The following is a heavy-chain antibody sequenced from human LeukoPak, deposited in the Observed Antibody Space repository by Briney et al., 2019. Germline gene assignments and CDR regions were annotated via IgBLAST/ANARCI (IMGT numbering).Heavy chain of an antibody. J-gene: IGHJ6*02. D-gene: IGHD2/OR15-2a*01. Sequence: ASVKVSCKASGYTFTSYDINWVRQATGQGLEWMGWMNPNSGNTGYAQKFQGRVTMTRNTSISTAYMELSSLRSEDTAVYYCAKRIYGYYYYYGMDVWGQGTTATVSS. V-gene: IGHV1-8*01. CDR3: AKRIYGYYYYYGMDV. CDR1: GYTFTSYD. CDR2: MNPNSGNT.